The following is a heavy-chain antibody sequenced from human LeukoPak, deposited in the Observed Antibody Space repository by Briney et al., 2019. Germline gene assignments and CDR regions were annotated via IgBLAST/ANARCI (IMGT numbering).Heavy chain of an antibody. CDR1: GYTLTELS. V-gene: IGHV1-24*01. J-gene: IGHJ3*02. D-gene: IGHD3-16*02. CDR2: FDPEDGET. CDR3: ATGMITFGGVIVARAGFHAFDI. Sequence: EASVKVSCKVSGYTLTELSMHWVRQAPGKGLEWMGGFDPEDGETIYAQKFQGRVTMTEDTSTDTAYMELSSLRSEDTAVYYCATGMITFGGVIVARAGFHAFDIWGQGTMVTVSS.